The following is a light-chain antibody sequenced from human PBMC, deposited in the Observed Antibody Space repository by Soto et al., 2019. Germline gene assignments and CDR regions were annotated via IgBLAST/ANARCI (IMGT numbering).Light chain of an antibody. V-gene: IGKV1-9*01. CDR2: EES. Sequence: DIHLTQSPSFLSASVGDRVTITCRPSQAVPNNMAWYQQKPGKPPKLLIYEESTLHSGVPSRFSGRKSGTQFTLTIDSLQPDDFATYYCQQYNTYSSLTFGGGTKVDIK. J-gene: IGKJ4*01. CDR3: QQYNTYSSLT. CDR1: QAVPNN.